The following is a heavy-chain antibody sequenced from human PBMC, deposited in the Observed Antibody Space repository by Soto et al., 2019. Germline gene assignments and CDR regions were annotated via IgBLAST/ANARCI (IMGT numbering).Heavy chain of an antibody. D-gene: IGHD2-15*01. CDR2: ISGSGGST. J-gene: IGHJ3*02. V-gene: IGHV3-23*01. Sequence: GGSLRLSCAASGFTFSSYAMSWVRQAPGKGLEWVSAISGSGGSTYYADSVKGRFTISRDNSKNTLYLQMNSLRAEDTAVYYCAKQHGYCSGGSCYRIIFDIWGQGTMVTVSS. CDR3: AKQHGYCSGGSCYRIIFDI. CDR1: GFTFSSYA.